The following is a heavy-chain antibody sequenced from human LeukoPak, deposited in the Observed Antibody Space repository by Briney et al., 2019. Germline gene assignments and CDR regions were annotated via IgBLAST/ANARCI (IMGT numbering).Heavy chain of an antibody. J-gene: IGHJ4*02. Sequence: SETLSHTCTVSGGSISCGVYSWSWIRTPPGKRLECIGYIYYSGSTYYNPSLKSRVTISVDTSKNQFSLKLSSVTAADTAVYYCARGPESGYYDSSGYLPDYWGQGTLVTVSS. D-gene: IGHD3-22*01. V-gene: IGHV4-30-4*01. CDR2: IYYSGST. CDR1: GGSISCGVYS. CDR3: ARGPESGYYDSSGYLPDY.